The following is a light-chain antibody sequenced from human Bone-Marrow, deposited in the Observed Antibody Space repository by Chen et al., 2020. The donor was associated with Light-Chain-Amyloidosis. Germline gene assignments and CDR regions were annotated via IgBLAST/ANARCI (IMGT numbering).Light chain of an antibody. CDR2: RDT. CDR3: QSADSSGTYEVI. CDR1: DLPTKY. J-gene: IGLJ2*01. Sequence: SYELTQPPSVSVSPGQTARITCSGDDLPTKYAYWYQQKPGQAPVRMLHRDTERPSGISERFSGSSSGTTATLTISGVQAEDEADYHCQSADSSGTYEVIFGGGTKLTVL. V-gene: IGLV3-25*03.